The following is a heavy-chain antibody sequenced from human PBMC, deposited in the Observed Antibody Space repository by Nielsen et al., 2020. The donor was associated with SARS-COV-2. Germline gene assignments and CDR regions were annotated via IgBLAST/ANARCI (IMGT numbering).Heavy chain of an antibody. V-gene: IGHV5-51*01. D-gene: IGHD3-3*01. Sequence: GESLEIPFQGSGYNFTSFWIAWVRHVPGQGLELMGMIYPADSDTRYSPSFQGQATISGDRSSIAYLQWASLKASDTAMYYCARRLEPYPPAAFDIWGQGTMVTVSS. CDR3: ARRLEPYPPAAFDI. CDR2: IYPADSDT. J-gene: IGHJ3*02. CDR1: GYNFTSFW.